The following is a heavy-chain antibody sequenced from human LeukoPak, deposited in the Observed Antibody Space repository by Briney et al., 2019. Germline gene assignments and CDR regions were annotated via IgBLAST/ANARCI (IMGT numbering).Heavy chain of an antibody. Sequence: SETLPLTCTVSGGSISSGSYYWSWIRQPAGKGLEWIGRIYTSGSTNYNPSLNSRVTISVDKSKNQFSLKLSSVTAADTAVYYCARVLRGGLEYFDYWGQGTLVTVSS. CDR3: ARVLRGGLEYFDY. J-gene: IGHJ4*02. CDR2: IYTSGST. CDR1: GGSISSGSYY. V-gene: IGHV4-61*02.